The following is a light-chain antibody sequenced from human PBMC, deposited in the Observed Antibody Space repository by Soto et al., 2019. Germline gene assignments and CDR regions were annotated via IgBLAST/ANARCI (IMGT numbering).Light chain of an antibody. V-gene: IGLV2-14*01. CDR3: SSYTSGSALQV. CDR1: SRDVGRYNS. J-gene: IGLJ1*01. Sequence: QSVLTQPASVSGSPGQSITISCTGTSRDVGRYNSVSWYQQHPGKAPKLMIYEVTNRPSGVSNRFSGSKSGNTASLTISGPQAEDAADYSCSSYTSGSALQVFGTGTKVTVL. CDR2: EVT.